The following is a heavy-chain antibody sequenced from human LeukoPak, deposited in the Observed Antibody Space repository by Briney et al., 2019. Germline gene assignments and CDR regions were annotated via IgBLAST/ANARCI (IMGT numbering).Heavy chain of an antibody. CDR2: ISGSGDST. D-gene: IGHD2-2*01. Sequence: GGSLRLSCAASGFTFSSYAMSWVRQAPGKGLEWVSGISGSGDSTYYADSVKGRFTISRDNSKTTLYLQMNSLRAEDTAVYYCAKGYCSSTSCFARPHSWGQGTLVTVSS. CDR1: GFTFSSYA. J-gene: IGHJ4*02. CDR3: AKGYCSSTSCFARPHS. V-gene: IGHV3-23*01.